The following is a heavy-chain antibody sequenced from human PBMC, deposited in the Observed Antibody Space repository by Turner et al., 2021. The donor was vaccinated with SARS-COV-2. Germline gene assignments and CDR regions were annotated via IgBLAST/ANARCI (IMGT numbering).Heavy chain of an antibody. Sequence: QVQLVQSGAEVKKPGASVKVSCKASGYTFTSYAMHWVRQAPGQRLEWMGWINAGNGKTNYSHKFQGRVTITRDTSASTAYMELSSLRSEDTAVYYCARDVGYCSSTSFYTGSHFDYWGQGTLVTVSS. D-gene: IGHD2-2*02. J-gene: IGHJ4*02. CDR2: INAGNGKT. CDR3: ARDVGYCSSTSFYTGSHFDY. CDR1: GYTFTSYA. V-gene: IGHV1-3*01.